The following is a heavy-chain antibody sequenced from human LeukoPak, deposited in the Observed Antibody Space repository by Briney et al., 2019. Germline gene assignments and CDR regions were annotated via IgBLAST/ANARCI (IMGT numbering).Heavy chain of an antibody. D-gene: IGHD3-10*01. J-gene: IGHJ6*04. CDR3: ARVDYYGSGPYYYYGMDV. CDR1: RFTFSSYG. Sequence: GGSLRLSCAASRFTFSSYGLHWVRQAPGKGLEWVAVIWYDGSNKYYADSVKGRFTISRDNSKNTLYLQMNSLRAEDTAVYYCARVDYYGSGPYYYYGMDVWGKGTTVTVSS. CDR2: IWYDGSNK. V-gene: IGHV3-33*01.